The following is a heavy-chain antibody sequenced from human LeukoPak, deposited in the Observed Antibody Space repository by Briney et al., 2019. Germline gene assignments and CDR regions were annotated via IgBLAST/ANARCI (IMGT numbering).Heavy chain of an antibody. Sequence: SETLSLTCTVSGVSISSGGYYWSWIRQHPGKGLEWIGHIYYSGSTYYNPSLKSRVTISVDTSKNQFSLKLSSVTAADTAVYYCARGAATVPYYFDYWGQGTLVTVSS. D-gene: IGHD4-17*01. V-gene: IGHV4-31*03. CDR3: ARGAATVPYYFDY. CDR1: GVSISSGGYY. CDR2: IYYSGST. J-gene: IGHJ4*02.